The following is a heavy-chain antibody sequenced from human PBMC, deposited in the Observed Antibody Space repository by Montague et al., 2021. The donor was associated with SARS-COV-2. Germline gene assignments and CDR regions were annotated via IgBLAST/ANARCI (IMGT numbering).Heavy chain of an antibody. J-gene: IGHJ4*02. CDR3: ARVLLGVSHGDY. V-gene: IGHV3-11*01. D-gene: IGHD3-10*01. CDR2: ISNTGLDI. Sequence: SLRLSCVASGFTLSDYYMSWIRQAPGKGLEWLSYISNTGLDIKYGDSVKGRFTVSRDIAKNTLYLQMDSLRAEDTAVYYCARVLLGVSHGDYWGQGTLVTVSS. CDR1: GFTLSDYY.